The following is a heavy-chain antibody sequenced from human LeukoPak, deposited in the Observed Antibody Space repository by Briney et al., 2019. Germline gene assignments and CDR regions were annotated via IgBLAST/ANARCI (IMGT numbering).Heavy chain of an antibody. J-gene: IGHJ3*02. CDR2: IYHSGST. Sequence: SETLSLTCAVSGYSISSGYYWGWIRQPPGKGLEWIGSIYHSGSTYYNPSLKSRVTISVDTSKNQFSLKLSSVTAADTAVYYCARLASITIFGVGIRGAFDIWGQGTMVTVSS. D-gene: IGHD3-3*01. V-gene: IGHV4-38-2*01. CDR3: ARLASITIFGVGIRGAFDI. CDR1: GYSISSGYY.